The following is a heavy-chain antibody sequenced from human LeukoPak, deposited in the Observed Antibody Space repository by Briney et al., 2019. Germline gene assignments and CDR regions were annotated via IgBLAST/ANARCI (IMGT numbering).Heavy chain of an antibody. CDR1: GGSISSYY. V-gene: IGHV4-59*01. CDR2: IYYSGST. D-gene: IGHD2-2*01. CDR3: CSSTRGYNWFDP. Sequence: SETLSLTCTVSGGSISSYYWSWIRQPPGKGLEWIGYIYYSGSTNYNPSLKSRVTISVDTSKNQFSLKLSSVTAADTAVYYCCSSTRGYNWFDPWGQGTLVTVSS. J-gene: IGHJ5*02.